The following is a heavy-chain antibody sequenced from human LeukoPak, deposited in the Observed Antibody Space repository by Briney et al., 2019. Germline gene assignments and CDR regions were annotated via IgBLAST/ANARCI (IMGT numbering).Heavy chain of an antibody. Sequence: GASVKVSCKASGYTFTSYGISWVRQAPGQGLEWVGRINPNSGGTNYAQKFQGRVTMTRDTSISTAYMELSRLRSDDTAVHYCARERRRFGEFRPGYFDYWGQGTLVTVSS. D-gene: IGHD3-10*01. V-gene: IGHV1-2*06. CDR2: INPNSGGT. CDR1: GYTFTSYG. CDR3: ARERRRFGEFRPGYFDY. J-gene: IGHJ4*02.